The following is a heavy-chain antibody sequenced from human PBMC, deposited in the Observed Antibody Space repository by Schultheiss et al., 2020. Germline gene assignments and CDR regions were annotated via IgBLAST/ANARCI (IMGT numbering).Heavy chain of an antibody. CDR2: IGASGAGT. J-gene: IGHJ4*02. CDR3: ARGGLNDFWSGYSVY. Sequence: GGSLRLSCAASGFTFSSYAMSWVRQAPGKGLEWVSAIGASGAGTYYADSVKGRFTISRDNAKNSLYLQMNSLRAEDTAVYYCARGGLNDFWSGYSVYWGQGTLVTVSS. D-gene: IGHD3-3*01. CDR1: GFTFSSYA. V-gene: IGHV3-23*01.